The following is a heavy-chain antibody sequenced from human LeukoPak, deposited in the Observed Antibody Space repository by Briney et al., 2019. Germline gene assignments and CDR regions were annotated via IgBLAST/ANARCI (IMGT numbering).Heavy chain of an antibody. V-gene: IGHV1-69*04. CDR3: AKGDSSGYYTIDY. J-gene: IGHJ4*02. D-gene: IGHD3-22*01. CDR1: GGTFSSYA. CDR2: IIPIFGIA. Sequence: SVKVSCKASGGTFSSYAISWVRQAPGQGLEWMGRIIPIFGIANYAQKFQGRVTITADKSTSTAYMERSSLRSEDTAVYYCAKGDSSGYYTIDYWGQGTLVTVSS.